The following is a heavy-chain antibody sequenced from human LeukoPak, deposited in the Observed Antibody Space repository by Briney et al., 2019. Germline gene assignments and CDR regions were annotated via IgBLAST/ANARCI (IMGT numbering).Heavy chain of an antibody. D-gene: IGHD6-19*01. J-gene: IGHJ4*02. Sequence: GASVKVSCKASGYTFTSYGISWVRQAPGQGLDWMGWISAYNGNTNYAQKLQGRVTMTTDTSTSTAYMELRSLRSDDTAVYYCARDLKWFGSGWYFDYWGQGTLVTVSS. CDR2: ISAYNGNT. V-gene: IGHV1-18*01. CDR1: GYTFTSYG. CDR3: ARDLKWFGSGWYFDY.